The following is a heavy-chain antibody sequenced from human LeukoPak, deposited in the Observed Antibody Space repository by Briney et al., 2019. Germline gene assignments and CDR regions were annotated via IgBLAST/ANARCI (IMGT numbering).Heavy chain of an antibody. D-gene: IGHD3-22*01. V-gene: IGHV3-23*01. CDR2: ISGAGDAS. CDR3: AKDRPYYYDSSGPTGFDY. CDR1: GFVFNNYG. Sequence: GGSLRLSCVASGFVFNNYGMAWVRQAPGKGLQWVATISGAGDASYYADSVKGRFTISRDNSRDNSKNILYLQMNSLRAEDTAVYYCAKDRPYYYDSSGPTGFDYWGQGTLVTVSS. J-gene: IGHJ4*02.